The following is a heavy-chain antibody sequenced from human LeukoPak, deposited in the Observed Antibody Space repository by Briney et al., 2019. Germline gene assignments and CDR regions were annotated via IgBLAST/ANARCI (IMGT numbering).Heavy chain of an antibody. V-gene: IGHV3-74*01. D-gene: IGHD2-21*02. CDR2: YCSDGSRT. J-gene: IGHJ4*02. CDR1: GFTLNSFL. CDR3: ARAPPYCGGDCPSPPGGY. Sequence: GSLKLPRGGPGFTLNSFLVAWVRQTPGKGLVWVWRYCSDGSRTFYADSLKGRFTISRDNAKNTLYLQMNSLGAEDTAVYYCARAPPYCGGDCPSPPGGYWGQGTLVSVSS.